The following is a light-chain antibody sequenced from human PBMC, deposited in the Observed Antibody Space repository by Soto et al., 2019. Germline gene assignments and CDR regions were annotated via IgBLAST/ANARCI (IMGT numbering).Light chain of an antibody. CDR1: QTISSW. J-gene: IGKJ1*01. V-gene: IGKV1-5*03. CDR2: KAA. Sequence: QTPCTPSAREGDRVTMTCRASQTISSWLAWYQQKPGKAPKLLIYKAATLKSGVPSRFSGSGSGTEFTLACSIVKPDDLASYSLQLPTSHSEAFGQGTKVDIK. CDR3: QLPTSHSEA.